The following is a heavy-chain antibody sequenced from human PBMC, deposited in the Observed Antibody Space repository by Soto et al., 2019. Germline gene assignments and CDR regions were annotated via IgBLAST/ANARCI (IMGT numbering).Heavy chain of an antibody. Sequence: GGSLRLSCAASGFTFSSYAMSWFRQAPGKGLEWVSAISGSGGSTYYADCVKGRFTISRDNSKNTLYLQMNSLRAEDTAVYYCAKGLPNENSRWNGCRGPGTLVGASS. J-gene: IGHJ4*02. D-gene: IGHD1-1*01. CDR3: AKGLPNENSRWNGC. CDR2: ISGSGGST. V-gene: IGHV3-23*01. CDR1: GFTFSSYA.